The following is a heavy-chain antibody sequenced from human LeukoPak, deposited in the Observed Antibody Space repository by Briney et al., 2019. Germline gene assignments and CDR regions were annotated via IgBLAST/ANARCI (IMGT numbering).Heavy chain of an antibody. Sequence: SSETLSLTCTVSGFSISSYYWSWLRQPPGKGLEWLGYIYYSGSTNYNPSLKSRVTISVDTSNNQFSLKLSSVTAADTAVYYCARAHYGSGSYNWFDPWGQGTLVTVSS. CDR3: ARAHYGSGSYNWFDP. CDR2: IYYSGST. V-gene: IGHV4-59*01. CDR1: GFSISSYY. J-gene: IGHJ5*02. D-gene: IGHD3-10*01.